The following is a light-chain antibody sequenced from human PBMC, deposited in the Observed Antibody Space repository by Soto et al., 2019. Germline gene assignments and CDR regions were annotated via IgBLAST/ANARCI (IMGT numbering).Light chain of an antibody. CDR1: QSVNSK. Sequence: EIVMTQSPATLSVSPGERATLSCRASQSVNSKLAWYQQKPGQAPRLLIYGASSRATGIPVRFSGSGSGTDFTLTITRLEPEDFAVYYCQQYGSSVWTFGQGTKVDIK. V-gene: IGKV3-20*01. CDR2: GAS. CDR3: QQYGSSVWT. J-gene: IGKJ1*01.